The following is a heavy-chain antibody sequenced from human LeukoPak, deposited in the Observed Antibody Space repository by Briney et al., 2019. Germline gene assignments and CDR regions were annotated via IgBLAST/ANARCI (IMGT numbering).Heavy chain of an antibody. CDR2: IIPILGIA. Sequence: ASVKVSCKASGYTFTAYYIHWVRQAPGQGLGWMGRIIPILGIANYAQKFQGRVTITADKSTSTAYMELSSLRSEDTAVYYCARDHILRWLDYWGQGTLVTVSS. D-gene: IGHD4-23*01. V-gene: IGHV1-69*04. CDR1: GYTFTAYY. J-gene: IGHJ4*02. CDR3: ARDHILRWLDY.